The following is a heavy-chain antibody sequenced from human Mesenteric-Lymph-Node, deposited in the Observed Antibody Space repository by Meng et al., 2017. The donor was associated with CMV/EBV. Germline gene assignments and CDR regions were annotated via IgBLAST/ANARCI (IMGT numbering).Heavy chain of an antibody. J-gene: IGHJ6*02. V-gene: IGHV4-39*07. CDR1: DGSIISSRYS. Sequence: GSLRLSCTVSDGSIISSRYSWGWIRQPPGKGLEWVGSIYYVASTSYNPSLESRVTISVDTSTNQFSLKLSSVTAADTAVYYCARVHYVWGSYRYARDYYYYYGMDVWGQGTTVTVSS. CDR3: ARVHYVWGSYRYARDYYYYYGMDV. CDR2: IYYVAST. D-gene: IGHD3-16*02.